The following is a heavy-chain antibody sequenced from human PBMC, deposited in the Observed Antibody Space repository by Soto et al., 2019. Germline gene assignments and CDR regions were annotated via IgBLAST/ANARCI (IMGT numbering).Heavy chain of an antibody. J-gene: IGHJ4*02. CDR1: GFTFSSYA. V-gene: IGHV3-23*01. Sequence: EVQLLESGGGLVQPGGSLRLSCAASGFTFSSYAMNWVRQAPGEGLEWLSGISGSGDSTYYADSVKRRFTISRDNSKNTLYLQMNSLRAEDTAVYYSVKESTALLTAHAHYWGQGTLVTVAS. CDR3: VKESTALLTAHAHY. D-gene: IGHD2-21*02. CDR2: ISGSGDST.